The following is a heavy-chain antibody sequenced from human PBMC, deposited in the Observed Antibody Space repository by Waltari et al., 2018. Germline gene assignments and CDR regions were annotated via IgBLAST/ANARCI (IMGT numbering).Heavy chain of an antibody. CDR3: ARAGRLSNDAFDI. J-gene: IGHJ3*02. D-gene: IGHD2-21*01. V-gene: IGHV4-34*01. CDR2: INHTGST. CDR1: GGSFSGYY. Sequence: QVQLQQWGAGLLKPSETLSLTCAVYGGSFSGYYWSWIREPPGKGLEWIGEINHTGSTNYNPSLKSRGTISVDTSKNQFSLKLGSVTAADTAVYYCARAGRLSNDAFDIWGQGTMVTVSS.